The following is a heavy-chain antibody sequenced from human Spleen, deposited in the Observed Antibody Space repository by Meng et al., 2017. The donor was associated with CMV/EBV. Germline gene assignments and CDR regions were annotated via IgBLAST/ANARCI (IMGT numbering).Heavy chain of an antibody. Sequence: GSLRLSCTVSGGSISSYYWSWIRQPPGKGLEWIGYIYYSGSTNYNPYLKSRVTISVDTSKNQFSLKLTSVTAADTAVYYCVREIYGGDLPYWGQGTLVTVSS. V-gene: IGHV4-59*12. J-gene: IGHJ4*02. CDR3: VREIYGGDLPY. CDR1: GGSISSYY. CDR2: IYYSGST. D-gene: IGHD2-21*02.